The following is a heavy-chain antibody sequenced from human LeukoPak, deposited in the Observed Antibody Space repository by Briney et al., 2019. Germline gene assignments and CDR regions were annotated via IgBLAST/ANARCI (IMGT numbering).Heavy chain of an antibody. Sequence: GGSLRLSCAASGFTFSSYAMHWVRQAPGKGLEWVAVISYDGSNKYYADSVKGRFTISRDNAKNSLYLQMNSLRAEDTAVYYCARGDDYVWGSYRHFDYWGQGTLVTVSS. J-gene: IGHJ4*02. V-gene: IGHV3-30*04. CDR2: ISYDGSNK. CDR3: ARGDDYVWGSYRHFDY. CDR1: GFTFSSYA. D-gene: IGHD3-16*02.